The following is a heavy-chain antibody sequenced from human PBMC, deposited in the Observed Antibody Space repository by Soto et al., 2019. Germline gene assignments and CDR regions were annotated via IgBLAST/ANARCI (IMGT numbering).Heavy chain of an antibody. CDR1: GYDFNTNW. J-gene: IGHJ4*02. V-gene: IGHV5-51*01. CDR3: AKEDPSGRYSLDY. D-gene: IGHD1-26*01. Sequence: GESLKISCRGSGYDFNTNWFGWVRQLPGRGLEWVGIMYPGDSDTRYNPSLQGHVTLSADVTVSTAFLQWRSLKTSDTGIYFCAKEDPSGRYSLDYWGQGSQVTVSS. CDR2: MYPGDSDT.